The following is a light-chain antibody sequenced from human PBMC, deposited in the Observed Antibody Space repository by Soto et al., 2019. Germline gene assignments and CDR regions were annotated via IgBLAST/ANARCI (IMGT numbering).Light chain of an antibody. CDR2: DNT. J-gene: IGLJ1*01. CDR1: TSNLGAGCD. Sequence: QSVLTQPASVSGAPGQTVSISCTGTTSNLGAGCDVHWYRHLPGTAPTLLISDNTNRPSGVPDRFSGSKSGTSASLAISGLQSEDEADYYCQSYDNSLRAYVFGPGTKLTVL. CDR3: QSYDNSLRAYV. V-gene: IGLV1-40*01.